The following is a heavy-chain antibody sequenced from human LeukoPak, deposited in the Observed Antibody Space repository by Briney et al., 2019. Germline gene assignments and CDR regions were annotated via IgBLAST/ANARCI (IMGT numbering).Heavy chain of an antibody. CDR1: GYTFTGYY. CDR2: INPNSGGT. D-gene: IGHD3-10*01. V-gene: IGHV1-2*02. CDR3: GRVVGGNYYGSETDDY. J-gene: IGHJ4*02. Sequence: ASVKVSCKASGYTFTGYYMHWVRQAPGQGLEWTGWINPNSGGTNYAQKFQGRITMTRDTSISTAYMELSRLRSDDTAVYYCGRVVGGNYYGSETDDYWAREPWSPSPQ.